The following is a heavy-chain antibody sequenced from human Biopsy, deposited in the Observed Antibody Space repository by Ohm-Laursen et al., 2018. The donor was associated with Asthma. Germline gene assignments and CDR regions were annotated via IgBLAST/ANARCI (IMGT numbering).Heavy chain of an antibody. CDR2: ISFDGSNK. Sequence: SLRLSCAASGFTFSNYGMHWVRQAPGKGLDWVAVISFDGSNKNYTDSVKGRFTISRDNSRNTLHLQMNSLRAEDTAVYYCAKDVFPGWELRRGPDYWGQGTLVTISA. V-gene: IGHV3-30*18. CDR3: AKDVFPGWELRRGPDY. D-gene: IGHD1-26*01. CDR1: GFTFSNYG. J-gene: IGHJ4*02.